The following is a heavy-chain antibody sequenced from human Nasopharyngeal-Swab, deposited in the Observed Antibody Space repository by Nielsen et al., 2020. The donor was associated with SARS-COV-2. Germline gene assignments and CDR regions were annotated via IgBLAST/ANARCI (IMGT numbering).Heavy chain of an antibody. D-gene: IGHD6-19*01. V-gene: IGHV1-2*06. Sequence: ASVKVSCKASGYTFTGYYMHWVRQAPGQGLEWMGRINPNSGGTNYAQKFQGRVTTTRDTSISTAYMELSRLRSDDTAVYYCARVLYSSGGWFDPWGQGTLVTVSS. J-gene: IGHJ5*02. CDR3: ARVLYSSGGWFDP. CDR2: INPNSGGT. CDR1: GYTFTGYY.